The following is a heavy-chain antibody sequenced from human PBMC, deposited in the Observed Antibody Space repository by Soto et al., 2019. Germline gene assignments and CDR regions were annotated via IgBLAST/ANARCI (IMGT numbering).Heavy chain of an antibody. J-gene: IGHJ2*01. CDR2: IYPGDSDT. Sequence: PGESLKISCKGSGYSFSTYWFSWVRQMPGKGLEWMGIIYPGDSDTRYSPSFQGQVTISADRSTSTAFLQWSSLKASDTAIYYCARHGPRMIWYFDLWGRGTLVTVSS. V-gene: IGHV5-51*01. D-gene: IGHD3-16*01. CDR3: ARHGPRMIWYFDL. CDR1: GYSFSTYW.